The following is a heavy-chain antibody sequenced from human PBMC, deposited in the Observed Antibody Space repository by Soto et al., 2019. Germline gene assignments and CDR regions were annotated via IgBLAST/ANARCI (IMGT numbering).Heavy chain of an antibody. Sequence: GGSLRLSCAASGFTFSSYSMNWVRQAPGKGLEWVSSISSSSSYIYYADSVKGRFTISRDNAKNSLYLQMNSLRAEDTAVYYCARVDFWSGYSFDYWGQGTLVTISS. D-gene: IGHD3-3*01. CDR3: ARVDFWSGYSFDY. V-gene: IGHV3-21*01. CDR2: ISSSSSYI. CDR1: GFTFSSYS. J-gene: IGHJ4*02.